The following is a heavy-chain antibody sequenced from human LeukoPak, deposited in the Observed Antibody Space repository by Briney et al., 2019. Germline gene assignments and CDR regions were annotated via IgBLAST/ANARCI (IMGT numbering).Heavy chain of an antibody. CDR2: MNPNSGNT. J-gene: IGHJ6*03. CDR3: AREEVKRITMVRGAPYYYYYMDV. CDR1: GYTFTSYD. Sequence: ASVKVSCKASGYTFTSYDINWVRQATGQGLEWMGWMNPNSGNTGYAQKFQGRVTITRNTSISTAYMELSSLRSEDTAVYYCAREEVKRITMVRGAPYYYYYMDVWGKGTTVTISS. D-gene: IGHD3-10*01. V-gene: IGHV1-8*03.